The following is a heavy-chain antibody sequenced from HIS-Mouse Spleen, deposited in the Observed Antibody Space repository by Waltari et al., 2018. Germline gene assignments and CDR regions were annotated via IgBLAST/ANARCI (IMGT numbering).Heavy chain of an antibody. V-gene: IGHV3-30*04. Sequence: QVQLVESGGGVVQPGRSLRLSCAASGFTFSSYAMHGVRQAPGKGLEWVAVISYDGSNKYYADSVKGRFTISRDNSKNTLYLQMNSLRAEDTAVYYCARDLLRIDYYGMDVWGQGTTVTVSS. CDR1: GFTFSSYA. J-gene: IGHJ6*02. CDR3: ARDLLRIDYYGMDV. CDR2: ISYDGSNK.